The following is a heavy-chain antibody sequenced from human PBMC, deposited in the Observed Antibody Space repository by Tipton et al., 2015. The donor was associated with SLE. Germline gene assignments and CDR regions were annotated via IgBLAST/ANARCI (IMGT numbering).Heavy chain of an antibody. J-gene: IGHJ4*02. CDR3: AKGSAGGLYFDS. V-gene: IGHV3-23*03. Sequence: GSLRLSCTASGFIFSSNAMSWLRQAPGKGLEWVASIYGAARRHYADSARGRFIISRDDSKNTLYLQMDSLRTEDTAVYFCAKGSAGGLYFDSWGQGTLVTVSS. CDR2: IYGAARR. D-gene: IGHD3-3*01. CDR1: GFIFSSNA.